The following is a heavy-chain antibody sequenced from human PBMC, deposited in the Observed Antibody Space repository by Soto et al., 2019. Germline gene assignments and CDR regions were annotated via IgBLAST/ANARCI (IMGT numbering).Heavy chain of an antibody. Sequence: EVQLLESGGGLVQPGGSLRLTCAASGFTFSSYAMSWVRPAPGKGLEWVSAIGGSGASTYYAESEKGRFTISRDNSRNTLHLQMNSLTAEDTAVYYCAKSGKGSSLFYYYMDVWGKGTAVIVSS. CDR3: AKSGKGSSLFYYYMDV. CDR1: GFTFSSYA. D-gene: IGHD6-13*01. J-gene: IGHJ6*03. V-gene: IGHV3-23*01. CDR2: IGGSGAST.